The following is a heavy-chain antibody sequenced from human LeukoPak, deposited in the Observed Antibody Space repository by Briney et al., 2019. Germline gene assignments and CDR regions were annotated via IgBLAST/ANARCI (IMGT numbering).Heavy chain of an antibody. J-gene: IGHJ6*03. CDR2: INPNSGGT. Sequence: ASVKVSCKSTGYTFTGYCMHWRRLAPGQGHELMGWINPNSGGTNYSKKFQGSVTMTWETTFSTAYIELSRPVSDATAAYYCARTPPTEYYYYYYMDVWGKGTTVTVSS. CDR1: GYTFTGYC. CDR3: ARTPPTEYYYYYYMDV. V-gene: IGHV1-2*02. D-gene: IGHD1-14*01.